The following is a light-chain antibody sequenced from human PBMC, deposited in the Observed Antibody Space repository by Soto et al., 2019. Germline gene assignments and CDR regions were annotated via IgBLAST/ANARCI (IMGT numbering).Light chain of an antibody. Sequence: EVVMTQSPATLSVSPGDTSTLSCRASQGVSSNLAWYQQKSGQAPRLLIYEASSRATGIPDRFSGSGSGTDFTLTISRLEPEDFAVYYCQQYGSSGTFGQGTKVDIK. J-gene: IGKJ1*01. CDR3: QQYGSSGT. CDR1: QGVSSN. V-gene: IGKV3-20*01. CDR2: EAS.